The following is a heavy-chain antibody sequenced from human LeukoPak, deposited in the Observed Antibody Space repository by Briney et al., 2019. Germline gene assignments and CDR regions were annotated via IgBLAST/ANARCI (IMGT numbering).Heavy chain of an antibody. D-gene: IGHD3-22*01. CDR3: ANGLYYPEYYFDD. CDR2: ISASTNT. V-gene: IGHV3-23*01. J-gene: IGHJ4*02. Sequence: GGSLRLFCAASGFTFTNYAMSWVRQAPGKGLQWVSTISASTNTYYADSVKGSFTISRDNSKDTLYLQMNSLRAEDSAVYYCANGLYYPEYYFDDWGQGTLVTVSS. CDR1: GFTFTNYA.